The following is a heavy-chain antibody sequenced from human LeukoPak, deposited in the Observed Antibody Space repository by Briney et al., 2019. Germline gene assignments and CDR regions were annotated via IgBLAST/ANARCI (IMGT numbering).Heavy chain of an antibody. V-gene: IGHV3-11*01. CDR3: ARDLSRGDAFDI. CDR1: GFSVSSYY. Sequence: GGSLSLSCAASGFSVSSYYMNWIRQTPGKGLEWVSYISGSGITTFYAESVEGRFTISRDNTKNSLFLQMDSLRVEDTAVYYCARDLSRGDAFDIWGQGTMVTVSS. D-gene: IGHD3-10*01. CDR2: ISGSGITT. J-gene: IGHJ3*02.